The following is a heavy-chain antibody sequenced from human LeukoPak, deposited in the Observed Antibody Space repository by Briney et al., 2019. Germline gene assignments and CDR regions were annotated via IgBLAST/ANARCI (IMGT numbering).Heavy chain of an antibody. CDR1: GGSISSYQ. CDR3: ARDSDWNDGFDY. CDR2: IYYSGSS. V-gene: IGHV4-59*01. Sequence: PSETLSLTCTVSGGSISSYQWSWIRQPPEKGLEWIGYIYYSGSSNYNPSLKSRVTISVDTSKNQFSLKLSSVTAADTAVYYCARDSDWNDGFDYWGQGTLVTVSS. D-gene: IGHD1-1*01. J-gene: IGHJ4*02.